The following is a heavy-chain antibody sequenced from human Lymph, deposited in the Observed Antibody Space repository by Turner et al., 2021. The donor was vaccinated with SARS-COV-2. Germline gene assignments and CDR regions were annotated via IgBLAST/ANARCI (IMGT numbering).Heavy chain of an antibody. D-gene: IGHD2-8*02. CDR1: GFTFSSYA. Sequence: QVQLVESGGGVVQPGRSLRLSCAASGFTFSSYAMHWVRQAPGKGLEWVAVRSYDGSNKYYADSLKGRFTISRDNSKNTLYLQMNSLRAEDTAVYYCARDTGGQVDVWGQGTTVTVSS. CDR3: ARDTGGQVDV. CDR2: RSYDGSNK. V-gene: IGHV3-30-3*01. J-gene: IGHJ6*02.